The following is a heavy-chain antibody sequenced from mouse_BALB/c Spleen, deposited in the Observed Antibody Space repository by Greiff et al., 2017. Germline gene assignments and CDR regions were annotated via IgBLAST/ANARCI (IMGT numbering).Heavy chain of an antibody. V-gene: IGHV1-7*01. CDR2: INPSPGYT. D-gene: IGHD4-1*02. J-gene: IGHJ4*01. CDR1: GYTFTSYW. CDR3: ASPTGTGAMDY. Sequence: VKLQQSGAELAKPGASVKMSCKASGYTFTSYWMHWVKQRPGQGLEWIGYINPSPGYTEYNQKFKDKATLTADKSSSTAYMQLSSLTSEDSAVYYCASPTGTGAMDYWGQGTSVTVSS.